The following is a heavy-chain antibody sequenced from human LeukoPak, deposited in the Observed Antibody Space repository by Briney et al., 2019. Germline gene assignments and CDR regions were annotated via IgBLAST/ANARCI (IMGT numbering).Heavy chain of an antibody. CDR1: GFSFSSYS. CDR3: ARQLAGPTGYFYMDV. Sequence: GGSLRLSCAASGFSFSSYSMNWVRHSPGKGLEWVSSISSGGTFTYYVDSVRGRFTISRDNAQNSLFLQMNSLRAEDTAFYYCARQLAGPTGYFYMDVWGKGTTVTVSS. D-gene: IGHD1-26*01. J-gene: IGHJ6*03. V-gene: IGHV3-21*06. CDR2: ISSGGTFT.